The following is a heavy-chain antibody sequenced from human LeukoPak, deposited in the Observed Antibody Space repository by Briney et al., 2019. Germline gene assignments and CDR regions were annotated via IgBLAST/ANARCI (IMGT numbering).Heavy chain of an antibody. D-gene: IGHD1-26*01. Sequence: GGSLRLSCAASGFTFSSYGMHWARQAPGKGLEWVAVIWYDERNKYYTDSVKGRFTISRDNSKNTVYLQMNSLGVEDTAVYYCARGVFSGTFYYFDNWGQGTLVTVSS. J-gene: IGHJ4*02. CDR1: GFTFSSYG. CDR2: IWYDERNK. CDR3: ARGVFSGTFYYFDN. V-gene: IGHV3-33*01.